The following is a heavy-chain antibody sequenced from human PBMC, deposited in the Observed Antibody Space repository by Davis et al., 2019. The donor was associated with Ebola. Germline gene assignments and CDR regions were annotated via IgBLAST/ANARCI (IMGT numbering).Heavy chain of an antibody. J-gene: IGHJ6*02. CDR1: GFTFSSYS. CDR3: SREREQQLIPYYYGLDV. D-gene: IGHD6-13*01. Sequence: GESLKISCAASGFTFSSYSMNWVRQAPGKGLDWVACISSCSSYIYYADAVKGRFTLARVNAKNTVYLKMNSLRPEDTAVYYCSREREQQLIPYYYGLDVWGHGTTVTVS. V-gene: IGHV3-21*06. CDR2: ISSCSSYI.